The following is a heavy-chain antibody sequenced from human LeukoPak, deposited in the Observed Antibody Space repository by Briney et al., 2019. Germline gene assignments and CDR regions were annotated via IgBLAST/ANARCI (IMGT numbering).Heavy chain of an antibody. J-gene: IGHJ4*02. Sequence: TSQTLSLTCTVSGGSISSGDYYWSWIRQPPGKGLEWIGYIYYSGSTYYNPSLKSRVTISVDTSKNQFSQKLSSVTAADTAVYYCAREDVGDYVFDYWGQGTLVTVSS. CDR1: GGSISSGDYY. D-gene: IGHD4-17*01. CDR3: AREDVGDYVFDY. V-gene: IGHV4-30-4*01. CDR2: IYYSGST.